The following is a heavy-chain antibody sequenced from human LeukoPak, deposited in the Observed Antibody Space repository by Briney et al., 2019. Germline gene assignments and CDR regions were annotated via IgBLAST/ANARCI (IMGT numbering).Heavy chain of an antibody. CDR3: ARGGSKGAYYDFWSGYSLPDY. CDR2: IYTSGST. CDR1: GGSISSYY. Sequence: SETLSLTCTVSGGSISSYYWSWIRQAAGKGLEWIGRIYTSGSTNYNPSLKSRVTMSVDTSKNQFSLKLSSVTAADTAVYYCARGGSKGAYYDFWSGYSLPDYWGQGTLVTVSS. J-gene: IGHJ4*02. V-gene: IGHV4-4*07. D-gene: IGHD3-3*01.